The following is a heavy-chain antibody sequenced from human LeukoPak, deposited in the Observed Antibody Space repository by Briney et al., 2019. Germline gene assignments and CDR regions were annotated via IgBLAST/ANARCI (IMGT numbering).Heavy chain of an antibody. D-gene: IGHD3-3*01. CDR3: ARDMSLGDFWSGYYTGLGPYGFDY. J-gene: IGHJ4*02. CDR1: GGSISSSSYY. CDR2: IYTSGST. Sequence: PSETLSLTCTVSGGSISSSSYYWGWIRQPAGKGLEWIGRIYTSGSTNYNPSLKSRVTMSVDTSKNQFSLKLRSVTAADTAVYYCARDMSLGDFWSGYYTGLGPYGFDYWGQGTLVTVSP. V-gene: IGHV4-61*02.